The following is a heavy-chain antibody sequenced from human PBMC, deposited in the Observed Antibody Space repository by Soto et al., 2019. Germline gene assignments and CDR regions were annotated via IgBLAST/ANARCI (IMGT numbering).Heavy chain of an antibody. CDR2: IDPSDSYT. J-gene: IGHJ6*02. Sequence: LGESLKISCKGSGYSFTSYWISWVRQMPGKGLEWMGRIDPSDSYTNYSPSFQGHVTISADKSISTAYLQWSSLKASDTAMYYCARTVTTNYYYYGMDVWGQGTTVTVSS. D-gene: IGHD4-17*01. CDR3: ARTVTTNYYYYGMDV. CDR1: GYSFTSYW. V-gene: IGHV5-10-1*01.